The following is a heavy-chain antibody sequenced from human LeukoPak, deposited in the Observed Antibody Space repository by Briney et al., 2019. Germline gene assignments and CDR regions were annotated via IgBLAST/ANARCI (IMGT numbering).Heavy chain of an antibody. CDR2: IYYSGST. CDR1: GGSISSSSYY. D-gene: IGHD3-10*01. J-gene: IGHJ4*02. V-gene: IGHV4-39*01. Sequence: PSETLSLTCTVSGGSISSSSYYWGWIHQPPGKGLEWIGSIYYSGSTYYNPSLKSRVTISVDTSKNQFSLKLSSVTAADTAVYYCASAYGSGSFDYWGQGTLVTVSS. CDR3: ASAYGSGSFDY.